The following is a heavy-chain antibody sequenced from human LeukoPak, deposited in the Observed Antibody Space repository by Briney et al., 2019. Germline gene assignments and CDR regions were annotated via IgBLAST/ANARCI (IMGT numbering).Heavy chain of an antibody. Sequence: SETLSLTCTVSGGSVSNDRYYWSWVRQPPGKGLEWIGYVYHSGSTNYNPSLKSRVTISVDTSKDQFSLKLSSVTAAGTAVYYCARGCSGGSCFYYYYYGMDVWGQGTTVTVSS. V-gene: IGHV4-61*01. D-gene: IGHD2-15*01. CDR3: ARGCSGGSCFYYYYYGMDV. CDR1: GGSVSNDRYY. CDR2: VYHSGST. J-gene: IGHJ6*02.